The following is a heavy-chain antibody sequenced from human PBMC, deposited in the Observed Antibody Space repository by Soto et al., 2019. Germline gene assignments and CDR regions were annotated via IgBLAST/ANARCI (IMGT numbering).Heavy chain of an antibody. D-gene: IGHD6-13*01. Sequence: PSETLSLTCTVSGGSISSGDYYWSWIRQPPGKGLEWIGYIYYSGSTYYNPSLKSRVTISVDTSKNQFSLKLSSVTAADTAVYYCARVIAAAAGTNWFDPWGQGTLVTVSS. CDR2: IYYSGST. CDR3: ARVIAAAAGTNWFDP. J-gene: IGHJ5*02. CDR1: GGSISSGDYY. V-gene: IGHV4-30-4*01.